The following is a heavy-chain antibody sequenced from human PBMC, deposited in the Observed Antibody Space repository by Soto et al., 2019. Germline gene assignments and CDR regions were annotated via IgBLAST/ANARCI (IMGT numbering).Heavy chain of an antibody. J-gene: IGHJ4*02. V-gene: IGHV3-13*01. CDR3: ARERDPYSGPWQESPY. Sequence: GGSLRLSCAASGFTFSSYDMHWVRQATGKGLEWVSAISVAGVTFYSDSVKGRFTISRENARDSLFLQMNSLRAEDTTVYYCARERDPYSGPWQESPYWGQGALVTVSS. CDR2: ISVAGVT. D-gene: IGHD6-13*01. CDR1: GFTFSSYD.